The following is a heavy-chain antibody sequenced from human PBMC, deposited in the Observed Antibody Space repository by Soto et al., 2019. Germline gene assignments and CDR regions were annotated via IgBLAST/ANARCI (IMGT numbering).Heavy chain of an antibody. J-gene: IGHJ4*02. CDR3: VKSRGGNKFEFLE. V-gene: IGHV3-64D*06. D-gene: IGHD5-12*01. Sequence: VVSLILSFSSSGFTFISYSMHFVLQSPGKRLEYFSGVRGNGDPPFYADSVKGRFTISRDNSKNTLYLQMSSLSADDTAVYYCVKSRGGNKFEFLEWGQGALVKVYS. CDR2: VRGNGDPP. CDR1: GFTFISYS.